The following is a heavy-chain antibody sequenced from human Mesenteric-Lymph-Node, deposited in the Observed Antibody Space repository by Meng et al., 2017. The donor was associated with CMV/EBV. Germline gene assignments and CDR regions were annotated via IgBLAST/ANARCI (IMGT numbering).Heavy chain of an antibody. CDR3: AASWVQLERLLDY. J-gene: IGHJ4*02. D-gene: IGHD1-1*01. CDR1: GFTFSSYS. Sequence: GESLKISCAASGFTFSSYSMNWVRQAPGKGLEWVSSISSSSSYIYYADSVKGRFTISRDNAKNSLYLQMNSLRAEDTAVYYCAASWVQLERLLDYWGQGTLVTVSS. CDR2: ISSSSSYI. V-gene: IGHV3-21*01.